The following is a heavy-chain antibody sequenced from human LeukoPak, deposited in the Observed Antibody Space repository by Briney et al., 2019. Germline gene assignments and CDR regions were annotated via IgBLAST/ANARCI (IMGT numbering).Heavy chain of an antibody. CDR3: ARRSTMIVVVPDAFDI. V-gene: IGHV1-46*01. D-gene: IGHD3-22*01. Sequence: ASVKVSCKASGYTFTTYYMHWVRQAPGQGLEWMGIINPSGGSTSYAQKFQGRVTMTRDTSTSTVYMELSSLRSEDTAVYYCARRSTMIVVVPDAFDIWGQGTMVTVSS. J-gene: IGHJ3*02. CDR2: INPSGGST. CDR1: GYTFTTYY.